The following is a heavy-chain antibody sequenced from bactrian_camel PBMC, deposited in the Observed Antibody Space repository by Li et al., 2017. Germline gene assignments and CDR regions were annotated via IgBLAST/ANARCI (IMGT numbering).Heavy chain of an antibody. D-gene: IGHD2*01. V-gene: IGHV3S40*01. CDR1: GFQFSDYP. CDR3: AAYRYCGRWSTPPRDC. Sequence: VQLVESGGGSVQAGGSLRLSCAASGFQFSDYPMSWVRQAPGKGLEWVSDINSSGRSTNYADSVKGRFTISKDNAKTTVYLQMNSLKPEDTALYYCAAYRYCGRWSTPPRDCWGQGTQVTVS. CDR2: INSSGRST. J-gene: IGHJ4*01.